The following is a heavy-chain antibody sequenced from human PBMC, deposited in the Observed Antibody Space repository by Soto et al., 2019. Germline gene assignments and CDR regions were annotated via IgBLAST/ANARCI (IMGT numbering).Heavy chain of an antibody. CDR3: ANMVGATLVDY. CDR1: GASISSTSSGDW. V-gene: IGHV4-4*02. D-gene: IGHD1-26*01. Sequence: QVQLQESGPGLVQPSGTLSLTCTVSGASISSTSSGDWWSWVRQPPGKGLEWIVEIHHSGSTNYNPPIKRRVTMSVDKSKHQFALRLSSVTAAATAVYYCANMVGATLVDYWGQGTLVTVSS. CDR2: IHHSGST. J-gene: IGHJ4*02.